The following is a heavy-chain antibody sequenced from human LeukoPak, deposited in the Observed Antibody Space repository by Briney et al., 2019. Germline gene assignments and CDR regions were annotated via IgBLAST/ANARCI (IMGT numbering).Heavy chain of an antibody. CDR1: GGSISTTSYY. CDR3: ARGRNYYYDSSGYYQGVEWFDP. Sequence: SETLSLTCTVSGGSISTTSYYWGWIRQPPGKGLEWIGNTFYNGSTYYNPSLKSRVTISVDTSKNQFSLKLSSVTAADTAVYYCARGRNYYYDSSGYYQGVEWFDPWGQGTLVTVSS. D-gene: IGHD3-22*01. CDR2: TFYNGST. J-gene: IGHJ5*02. V-gene: IGHV4-39*01.